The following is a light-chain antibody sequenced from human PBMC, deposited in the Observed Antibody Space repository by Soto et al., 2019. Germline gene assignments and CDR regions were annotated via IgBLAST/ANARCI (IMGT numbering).Light chain of an antibody. J-gene: IGKJ4*01. CDR1: QSVTSNY. Sequence: EIVLTQSPGTLSLSPGERATLSCRASQSVTSNYLAWYQQKPGQAPRLLIYGASSRATGIPDRFSGSGSGTDFTLTISRLEPEDFALYYCQQYDNSPLTFGGGTKVEIK. V-gene: IGKV3-20*01. CDR2: GAS. CDR3: QQYDNSPLT.